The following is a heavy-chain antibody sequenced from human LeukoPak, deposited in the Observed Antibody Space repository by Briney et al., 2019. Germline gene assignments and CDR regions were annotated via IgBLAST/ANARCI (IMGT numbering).Heavy chain of an antibody. CDR2: IYYSGST. Sequence: SETLSLTCTVSGGSISSSSYYWGWIRQPPGKGLEWIGSIYYSGSTYYNPSLKSRVTISVDTSKNQFSLKLSSVTAADTAVYYCARSYGDYVWGYYYYYMDVWGKGTTVTVSS. CDR3: ARSYGDYVWGYYYYYMDV. V-gene: IGHV4-39*07. J-gene: IGHJ6*03. D-gene: IGHD4-17*01. CDR1: GGSISSSSYY.